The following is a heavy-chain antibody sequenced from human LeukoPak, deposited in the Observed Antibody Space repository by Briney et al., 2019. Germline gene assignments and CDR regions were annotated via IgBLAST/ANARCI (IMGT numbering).Heavy chain of an antibody. V-gene: IGHV3-11*06. CDR2: ISSSSTYI. J-gene: IGHJ4*02. Sequence: LSLTCTVSGGSISSGDYYWSWIRQPPGKGLEWVSSISSSSTYIYHADSVKGRFTISRDNAKNSLYLQMNSLRAEDTAVYYCARDGAAAGTELDYWGQGTLVTVSS. CDR1: GGSISSGDYY. CDR3: ARDGAAAGTELDY. D-gene: IGHD6-13*01.